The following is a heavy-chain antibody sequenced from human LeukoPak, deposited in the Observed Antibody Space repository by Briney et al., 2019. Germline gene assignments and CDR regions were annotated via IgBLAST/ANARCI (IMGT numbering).Heavy chain of an antibody. CDR1: GFTFSSYA. CDR3: ARIFYSNYVHY. Sequence: GGSLRLSCAASGFTFSSYAMSWVRQAPGKGLEWFSAISGSGGSTYYADSVKGRFTISRDNSKNTLYLQMNSLRAEDTAVYYCARIFYSNYVHYWGQGTLVTVSS. CDR2: ISGSGGST. V-gene: IGHV3-23*01. J-gene: IGHJ4*02. D-gene: IGHD4-11*01.